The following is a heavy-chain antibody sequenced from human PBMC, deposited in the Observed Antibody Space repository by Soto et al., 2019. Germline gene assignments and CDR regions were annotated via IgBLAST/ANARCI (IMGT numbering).Heavy chain of an antibody. Sequence: PSETLSLTCTVSGGSISSGGYYWSWIRQHPGKGLEWIGYIYYSGSTYYNPSLKSRVTISVDTSKNQFSLKLSSVTAADTAVYYCARDGPPGPYDFWSGYRNWGQGTLVTVSS. V-gene: IGHV4-31*03. J-gene: IGHJ4*02. CDR2: IYYSGST. CDR3: ARDGPPGPYDFWSGYRN. CDR1: GGSISSGGYY. D-gene: IGHD3-3*01.